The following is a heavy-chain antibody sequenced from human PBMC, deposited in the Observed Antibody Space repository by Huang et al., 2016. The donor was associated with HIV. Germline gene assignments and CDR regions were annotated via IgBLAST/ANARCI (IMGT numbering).Heavy chain of an antibody. CDR1: GGSISSSSYY. V-gene: IGHV4-39*01. CDR3: ARHPDYDFWSGYPFFDY. J-gene: IGHJ4*02. D-gene: IGHD3-3*01. Sequence: QLQLQESGPGLVKPSETLSLTCTVSGGSISSSSYYWGGIRQPPGKGLEWIGCIYYSGSTYSHPSLSGRVTISVDTSKNQFSLKLSSVTAADTAVYYCARHPDYDFWSGYPFFDYWGQGTLVTVSS. CDR2: IYYSGST.